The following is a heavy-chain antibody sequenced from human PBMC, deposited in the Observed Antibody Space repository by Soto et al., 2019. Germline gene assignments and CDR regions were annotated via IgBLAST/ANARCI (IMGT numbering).Heavy chain of an antibody. V-gene: IGHV3-30*03. CDR2: ILHDGSAE. CDR3: ARSRDGYSFYFYYGMDV. CDR1: VFTFTNYA. J-gene: IGHJ6*02. D-gene: IGHD4-4*01. Sequence: WWSLRLSCSASVFTFTNYAMHWFRQAPGKGLEWMALILHDGSAEYYADSVKGRFTISRDNSKSTLYLQMNSLRAEDTAVYYCARSRDGYSFYFYYGMDVWGQGTTVTVSS.